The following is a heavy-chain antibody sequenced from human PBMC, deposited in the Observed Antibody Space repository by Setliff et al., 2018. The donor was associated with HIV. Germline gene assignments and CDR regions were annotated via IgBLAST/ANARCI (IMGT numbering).Heavy chain of an antibody. J-gene: IGHJ5*01. CDR2: VYSSGET. D-gene: IGHD3-10*01. CDR1: GDSVSRYS. CDR3: ARRTLQDSTITTSNWFDS. Sequence: PSETLSLTCAVSGDSVSRYSWNWIRQAPGKGLEWIGYVYSSGETNYNPSLKNRVTMSTDTSKNQFSLNLYSATAADTAVYFCARRTLQDSTITTSNWFDSWGQGTLVTVS. V-gene: IGHV4-4*09.